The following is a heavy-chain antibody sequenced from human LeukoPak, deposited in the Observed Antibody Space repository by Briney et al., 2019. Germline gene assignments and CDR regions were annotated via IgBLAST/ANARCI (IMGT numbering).Heavy chain of an antibody. CDR3: ARDTRDTYYYDSPLDY. CDR2: IYSGGST. Sequence: PGGSLRLSCAASGFTVSSNYMSWVRQAPGKGLEWVSVIYSGGSTYYADSVKGRFTISRDNSKNTLYLQMNSLRAEDTAVYYCARDTRDTYYYDSPLDYWGQGTLVTVSS. CDR1: GFTVSSNY. D-gene: IGHD3-22*01. J-gene: IGHJ4*02. V-gene: IGHV3-66*01.